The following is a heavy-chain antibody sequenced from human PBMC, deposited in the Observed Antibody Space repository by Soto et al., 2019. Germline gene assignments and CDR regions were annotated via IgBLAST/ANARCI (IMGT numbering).Heavy chain of an antibody. CDR1: GFIFRSYW. D-gene: IGHD2-15*01. Sequence: EVQLVESGGGLVQPGGSLRLSCAASGFIFRSYWMSWVRQAPGKGLEWVANINQDGSEKYYVDSVRGRFINSRDNAENSLYLQMNSLRAEDTALYYCARDGVAAGLYLDNWGQGTLVTVSS. J-gene: IGHJ4*02. CDR2: INQDGSEK. CDR3: ARDGVAAGLYLDN. V-gene: IGHV3-7*01.